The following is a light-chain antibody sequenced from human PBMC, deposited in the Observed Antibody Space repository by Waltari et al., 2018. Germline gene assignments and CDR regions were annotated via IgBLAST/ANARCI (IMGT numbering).Light chain of an antibody. CDR3: QQSYDFPYT. V-gene: IGKV1-39*01. CDR1: RSINVF. CDR2: AAT. Sequence: DIQMTQSPSSLSASIGDSVTITCRASRSINVFLHWYQQKPGKAPNLLIHAATRLQSGAPSRVSGTGSGTDFTRTISNLQPEDFATYYCQQSYDFPYTFGQGTNLEIK. J-gene: IGKJ2*01.